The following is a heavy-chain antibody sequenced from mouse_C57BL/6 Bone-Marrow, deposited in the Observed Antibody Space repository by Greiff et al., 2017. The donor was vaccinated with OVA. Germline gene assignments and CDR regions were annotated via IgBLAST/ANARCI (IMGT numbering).Heavy chain of an antibody. Sequence: DVQLQESVAELVRPGASVKLSCTASGFNIKNTYMHWVKQRPEQGLEWIGRIDPANGNTKYAPKFQGKATITADTSSNTAYLQLSSLTSEDTAIYYCATFYYYGSSPLDYWGQGTTLTVSS. J-gene: IGHJ2*01. CDR3: ATFYYYGSSPLDY. V-gene: IGHV14-3*01. D-gene: IGHD1-1*01. CDR2: IDPANGNT. CDR1: GFNIKNTY.